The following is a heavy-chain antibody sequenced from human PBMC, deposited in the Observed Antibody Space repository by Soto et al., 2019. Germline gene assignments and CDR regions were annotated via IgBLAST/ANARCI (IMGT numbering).Heavy chain of an antibody. CDR2: IFHTGST. Sequence: SETLSLTCSFSVYSISSFHSCFCIRQPPGKWLECIGIIFHTGSTYYNPSLKSRVTLSVDTSKNQFSLKLSSVTAEDTAVYFCETLTRLEGMEVWGKRNTVNVSS. CDR1: VYSISSFHS. CDR3: ETLTRLEGMEV. J-gene: IGHJ6*04. D-gene: IGHD4-4*01. V-gene: IGHV4-38-2*01.